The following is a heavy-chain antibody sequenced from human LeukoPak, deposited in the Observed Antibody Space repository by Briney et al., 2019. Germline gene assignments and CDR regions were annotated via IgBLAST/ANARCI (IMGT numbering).Heavy chain of an antibody. D-gene: IGHD1-7*01. V-gene: IGHV4-38-2*02. Sequence: SETLSLTCTVSGYSIRNGFYWGWIRQPPGEGLEWIGSIYHSGNTYYNPSLKSRVNISVDTSKNQFSLELSSVTAADTAVYYCARDNWNSGYMDVWGKGTTVTVSS. CDR2: IYHSGNT. CDR3: ARDNWNSGYMDV. J-gene: IGHJ6*03. CDR1: GYSIRNGFY.